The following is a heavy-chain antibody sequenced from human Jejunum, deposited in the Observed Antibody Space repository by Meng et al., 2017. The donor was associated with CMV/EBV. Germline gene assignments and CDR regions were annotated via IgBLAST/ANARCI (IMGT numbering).Heavy chain of an antibody. Sequence: QVQLQESGPGLVKPSQTLSPTCTVSGGSISSGDYYWSWIRQHPGKGLEWIGCIYYSGSTYYNPSLKGRVTISVDTSKNQFSLNLSSVTAADTAVYYCARGQRSYSGSYPEWFDPWGQGTLVTVSS. CDR3: ARGQRSYSGSYPEWFDP. CDR2: IYYSGST. CDR1: GGSISSGDYY. J-gene: IGHJ5*02. V-gene: IGHV4-30-4*01. D-gene: IGHD1-26*01.